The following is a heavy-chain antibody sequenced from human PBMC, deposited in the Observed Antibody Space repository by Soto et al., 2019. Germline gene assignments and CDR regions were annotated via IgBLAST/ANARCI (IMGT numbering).Heavy chain of an antibody. V-gene: IGHV1-2*02. J-gene: IGHJ4*02. D-gene: IGHD3-22*01. CDR2: INPNSGGT. CDR3: ARRKGDYYDSSGYHYYFDY. Sequence: ASVKVSCKASGYTFTGYYMHWVRQAPGQGLEWMGWINPNSGGTKSAQKFQGRVTMTRDTSISTAYMELSRLRSDDTAVYYCARRKGDYYDSSGYHYYFDYWGQGTLVTVSS. CDR1: GYTFTGYY.